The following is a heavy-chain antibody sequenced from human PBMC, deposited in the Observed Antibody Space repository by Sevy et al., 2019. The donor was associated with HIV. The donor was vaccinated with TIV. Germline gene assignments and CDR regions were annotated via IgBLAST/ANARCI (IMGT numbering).Heavy chain of an antibody. J-gene: IGHJ4*02. CDR3: TTDRFTIFGVVIIGYFDY. V-gene: IGHV3-15*01. D-gene: IGHD3-3*01. Sequence: GGSLRLSCAASGFTFSNAWMSWVRQAPGKGLEWVGRIKSKTDGGTTDYAAPVKGRFTISRDDSKNTLYLQMNNLKTEDTAVYYCTTDRFTIFGVVIIGYFDYWGQGTLVTVSS. CDR1: GFTFSNAW. CDR2: IKSKTDGGTT.